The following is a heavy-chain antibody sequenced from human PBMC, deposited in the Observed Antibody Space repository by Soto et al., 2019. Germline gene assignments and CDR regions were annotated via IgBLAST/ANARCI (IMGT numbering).Heavy chain of an antibody. CDR3: AKSFPASDSSSWRTARN. CDR1: GFTFSSYA. D-gene: IGHD6-13*01. Sequence: EVQLLESGGGLVQPGGSLRLSCAASGFTFSSYAMSWVRQAPGKGLEWVSAISGSGGSTYYADSVKGRFTISRDNSKNTLYLQMNSLRAEDTDVYYCAKSFPASDSSSWRTARNWGQGTLVTVSS. CDR2: ISGSGGST. J-gene: IGHJ4*02. V-gene: IGHV3-23*01.